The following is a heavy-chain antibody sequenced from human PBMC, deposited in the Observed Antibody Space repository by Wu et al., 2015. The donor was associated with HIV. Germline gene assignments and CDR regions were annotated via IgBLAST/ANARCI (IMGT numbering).Heavy chain of an antibody. Sequence: QVQLVQSGAEVKKPGSSVKVSCKASGGTFSSYAISWVRQAPGQGLEWMGGIIPIFGTANYAQKFQGRVTITTGESTSTAYMELSSLRSEDTAVYYCARELRKVAAAAYFQHWGQGTLVTVSS. D-gene: IGHD2-15*01. CDR1: GGTFSSYA. J-gene: IGHJ1*01. V-gene: IGHV1-69*05. CDR2: IIPIFGTA. CDR3: ARELRKVAAAAYFQH.